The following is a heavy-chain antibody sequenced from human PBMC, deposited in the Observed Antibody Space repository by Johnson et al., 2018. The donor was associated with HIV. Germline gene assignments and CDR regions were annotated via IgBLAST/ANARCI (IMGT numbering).Heavy chain of an antibody. Sequence: VQLVESGGGLVQPGGSLRLSCAASGFTFSSYWMSWVRQAPGKGLEWVANIKQDGSEKYYVDSVKGRFTISRDNAKNSLYLQMNSLKTEDTAVYYCTTDPWGSDAFDIWGQGTMVTVSS. V-gene: IGHV3-7*03. CDR3: TTDPWGSDAFDI. D-gene: IGHD7-27*01. J-gene: IGHJ3*02. CDR1: GFTFSSYW. CDR2: IKQDGSEK.